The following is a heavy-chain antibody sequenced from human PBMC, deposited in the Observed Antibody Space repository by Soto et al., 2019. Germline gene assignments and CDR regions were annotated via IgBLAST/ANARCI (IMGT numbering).Heavy chain of an antibody. CDR2: TYYRSKWYY. V-gene: IGHV6-1*01. J-gene: IGHJ6*02. CDR1: GDSVSSNSAA. D-gene: IGHD6-19*01. Sequence: SQTLSLTCAISGDSVSSNSAAWNWIRQSPSRGLEWLGRTYYRSKWYYDYAVSVKSRIPINPDTSKNQFSLQLNSVTPEDTAVYYCARNSSGWYGDYYYYYGMDVWGQGTTVTVSS. CDR3: ARNSSGWYGDYYYYYGMDV.